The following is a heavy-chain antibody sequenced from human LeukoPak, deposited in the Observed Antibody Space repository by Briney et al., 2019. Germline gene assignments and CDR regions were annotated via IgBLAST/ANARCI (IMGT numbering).Heavy chain of an antibody. CDR3: ARGFSGGWVEWSFDY. V-gene: IGHV3-53*04. CDR1: GFTVSSNY. D-gene: IGHD6-19*01. CDR2: IYSGGST. Sequence: GVSLRLLCAASGFTVSSNYMSWARHAPGKGLEGVSDIYSGGSTYYADSVKGRFTISRHNSKNTLYLHINSLRAEDTAVYYCARGFSGGWVEWSFDYWGQGTLVTVS. J-gene: IGHJ4*02.